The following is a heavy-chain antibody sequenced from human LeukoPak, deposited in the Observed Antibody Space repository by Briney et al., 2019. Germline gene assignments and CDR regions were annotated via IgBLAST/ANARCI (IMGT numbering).Heavy chain of an antibody. Sequence: ASVKVSCKASGYTFTGYYMHWVRQAPGQGLEWMGWINPNSGGTNYAQKFQGWVTMTRDTSISTAYMELSRLRSDDTAVYYCARAPRYCSSTSCSGYYYYMDVWGKGTTVTVSS. CDR2: INPNSGGT. D-gene: IGHD2-2*01. V-gene: IGHV1-2*04. CDR3: ARAPRYCSSTSCSGYYYYMDV. CDR1: GYTFTGYY. J-gene: IGHJ6*03.